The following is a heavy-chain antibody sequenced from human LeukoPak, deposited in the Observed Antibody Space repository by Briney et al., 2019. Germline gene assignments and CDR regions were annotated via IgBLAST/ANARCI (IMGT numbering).Heavy chain of an antibody. J-gene: IGHJ6*02. CDR3: AREPFHYYGMDV. CDR1: GFIFSSYA. Sequence: PGGSLRLSCAASGFIFSSYAMHWVRQAPGKGLEYVSAISSNGGSTYYANSVKGRFTISRDNSKNTLYLQMGSLRAEDMAVYYCAREPFHYYGMDVWGQGTTVTVSS. V-gene: IGHV3-64*01. CDR2: ISSNGGST.